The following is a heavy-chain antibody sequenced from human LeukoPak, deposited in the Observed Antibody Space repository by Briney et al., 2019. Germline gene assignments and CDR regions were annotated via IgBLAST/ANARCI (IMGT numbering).Heavy chain of an antibody. CDR2: IYYSGST. J-gene: IGHJ4*02. V-gene: IGHV4-59*01. CDR1: GGSISSYY. Sequence: PSETLSLTCTVSGGSISSYYWSWIRQPPGKELEWIGYIYYSGSTNYNPSLKSRVTISVDTSKNQFSLKLSSVTAADTAVYYCARGYGELSLDYWGQGTLVTVSS. D-gene: IGHD3-10*01. CDR3: ARGYGELSLDY.